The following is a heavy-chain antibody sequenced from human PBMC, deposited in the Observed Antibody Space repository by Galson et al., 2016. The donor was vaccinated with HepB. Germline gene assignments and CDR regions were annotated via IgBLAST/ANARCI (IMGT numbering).Heavy chain of an antibody. J-gene: IGHJ4*02. Sequence: SLRLSCAASGFTFSSYSMNWVRQAPGKGLEWVSYISSSSSTIYYADSVKGRFTISRDNAKNSLYLQMNSLRDEDTAGYYCAAVGYGGEGFDDWDQGTLVTVSS. D-gene: IGHD4-23*01. CDR1: GFTFSSYS. V-gene: IGHV3-48*02. CDR2: ISSSSSTI. CDR3: AAVGYGGEGFDD.